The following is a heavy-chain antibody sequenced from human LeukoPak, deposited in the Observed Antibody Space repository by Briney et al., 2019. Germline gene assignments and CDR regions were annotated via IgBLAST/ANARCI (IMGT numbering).Heavy chain of an antibody. CDR3: ARTFNWGSGNAFDI. Sequence: GGSLRLSCAASGFTVNSNYMSRVRQAPGKGLEWVSSISSSSSYIYYADSVKGRFTISRDNAKNSLYLQMNSLRAEDTAVYYCARTFNWGSGNAFDIRGQGTMVTVSS. CDR2: ISSSSSYI. CDR1: GFTVNSNY. D-gene: IGHD7-27*01. V-gene: IGHV3-21*01. J-gene: IGHJ3*02.